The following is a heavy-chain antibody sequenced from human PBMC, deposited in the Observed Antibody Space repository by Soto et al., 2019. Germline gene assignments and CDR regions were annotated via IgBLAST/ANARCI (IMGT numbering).Heavy chain of an antibody. D-gene: IGHD6-19*01. CDR2: ISGSGGST. CDR1: GFTFSSYA. CDR3: AKDRVGSGWSRIYHFQH. V-gene: IGHV3-23*01. J-gene: IGHJ1*01. Sequence: TGGSLRLSCAASGFTFSSYAMSWVRQAPGKGLEWVSAISGSGGSTYYADSVKGRFTISRDNSKNTLYLQMNSLRAEDTAVYYCAKDRVGSGWSRIYHFQHWGQGTLVTVSS.